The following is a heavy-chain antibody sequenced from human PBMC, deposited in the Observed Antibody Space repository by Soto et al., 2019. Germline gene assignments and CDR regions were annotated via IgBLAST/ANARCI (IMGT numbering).Heavy chain of an antibody. Sequence: GGSLRLSCAASGFTVSSNYMSWVRQAPGKGLEWVSVIYSGGSTYYADSVKGRFTISRDNSKNTLYLQMNSLRAEDTAVYYCARLERALWFGELLYAFDIWGQGTMVTVSS. CDR2: IYSGGST. CDR1: GFTVSSNY. CDR3: ARLERALWFGELLYAFDI. D-gene: IGHD3-10*01. V-gene: IGHV3-66*01. J-gene: IGHJ3*02.